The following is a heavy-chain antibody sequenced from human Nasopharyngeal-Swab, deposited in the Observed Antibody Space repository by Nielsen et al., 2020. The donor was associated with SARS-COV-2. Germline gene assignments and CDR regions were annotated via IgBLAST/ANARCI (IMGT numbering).Heavy chain of an antibody. CDR2: IYPGDSDT. Sequence: GESPKISCKGSGYSFTSYWIGWVRQMPGKGLEWMGIIYPGDSDTRYSPSFQGQVTISADKSISTTYLQWSSLKASDTAMYYCARQGIAAAGTTDYYYGMDVWGQGTTVTVSS. CDR1: GYSFTSYW. V-gene: IGHV5-51*01. CDR3: ARQGIAAAGTTDYYYGMDV. J-gene: IGHJ6*02. D-gene: IGHD6-13*01.